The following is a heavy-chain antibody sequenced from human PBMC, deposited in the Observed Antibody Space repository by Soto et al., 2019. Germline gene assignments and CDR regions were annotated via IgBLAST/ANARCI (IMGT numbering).Heavy chain of an antibody. CDR2: IYHSGST. D-gene: IGHD3-9*01. Sequence: QLQLQESGSGLVKPSQTLSLTCAVSGGSISSGGYSWSWIRQPPGKGLEWTGYIYHSGSTYYNPSLQSRVTISVDRPKSQVSLKLRSVAAADTGVYYCGRVSGYYDLLTGYGWFDPRGQGTLVTVSS. V-gene: IGHV4-30-2*01. J-gene: IGHJ5*02. CDR3: GRVSGYYDLLTGYGWFDP. CDR1: GGSISSGGYS.